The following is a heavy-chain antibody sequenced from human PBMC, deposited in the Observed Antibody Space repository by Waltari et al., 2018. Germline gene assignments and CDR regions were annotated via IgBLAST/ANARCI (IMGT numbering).Heavy chain of an antibody. CDR2: IYYSGST. CDR1: GGSISSSSYY. Sequence: QLQLQESGPGLVKPSETLSLTCTVSGGSISSSSYYWGWIRQPPGKGLEWIGSIYYSGSTYYNPSLKSRVTISVDTSKNQFSLKLGSVTAADTAVYYCARTGIAAAGGAFDIWGQGTMVTVSS. D-gene: IGHD6-13*01. CDR3: ARTGIAAAGGAFDI. V-gene: IGHV4-39*01. J-gene: IGHJ3*02.